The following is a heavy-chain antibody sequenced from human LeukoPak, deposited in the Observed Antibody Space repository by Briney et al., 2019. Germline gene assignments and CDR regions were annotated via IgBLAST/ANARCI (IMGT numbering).Heavy chain of an antibody. CDR2: IYYSGST. J-gene: IGHJ6*03. Sequence: SETLSLTCTVSGGSISSHYWGWIRQPPGKGLEWIGYIYYSGSTNYNPSLKSRVTISVDTSKNQFSLKLSSVTAADTAVYYCARAGARRGLYYYMDVWGKGTTVTVSS. D-gene: IGHD7-27*01. V-gene: IGHV4-59*11. CDR3: ARAGARRGLYYYMDV. CDR1: GGSISSHY.